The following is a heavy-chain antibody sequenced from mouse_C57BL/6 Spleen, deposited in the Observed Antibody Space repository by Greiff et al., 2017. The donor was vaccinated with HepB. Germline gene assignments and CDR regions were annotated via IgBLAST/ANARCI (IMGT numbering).Heavy chain of an antibody. V-gene: IGHV5-4*01. J-gene: IGHJ4*01. CDR2: ISDGGSYT. CDR3: ARDDYDGVSAMDY. CDR1: GFTFSSYA. D-gene: IGHD2-4*01. Sequence: EVQLVESGGGLVKPGGSLKLSCAASGFTFSSYAMSWVRQTPEKRLEWVATISDGGSYTYYPDNVKGRFTISRDNAKNNLYLQMSHLKSEDTAMYYCARDDYDGVSAMDYWGQGTSVTVSS.